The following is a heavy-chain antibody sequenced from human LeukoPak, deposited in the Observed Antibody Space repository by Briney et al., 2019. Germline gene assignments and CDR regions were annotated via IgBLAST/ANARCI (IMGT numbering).Heavy chain of an antibody. D-gene: IGHD2-8*01. Sequence: PGGSLRLSCAASGFTYSSYWMHWVRQAPGKGLVWVSRIKNDGSSTTYADSVKGRFTISRDNSKNTLYLQMNSLRAEDTAVYYCAREYATVPHGYFDYWGQGTLVTVSS. CDR2: IKNDGSST. CDR3: AREYATVPHGYFDY. V-gene: IGHV3-74*01. CDR1: GFTYSSYW. J-gene: IGHJ4*02.